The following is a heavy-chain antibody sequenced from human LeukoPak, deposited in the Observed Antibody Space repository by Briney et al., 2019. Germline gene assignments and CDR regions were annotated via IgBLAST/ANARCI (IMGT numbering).Heavy chain of an antibody. J-gene: IGHJ4*02. CDR3: ARDIATAGHLAFDY. Sequence: GGSLRLSCAASGFTFSTYTMNWVRQATGEGLEWASSISTSSNNIYYSDSMKGRFTISRDNAKNSLFLQMNSLRAEDTAIYYCARDIATAGHLAFDYWGQGTLVTVSS. V-gene: IGHV3-21*01. CDR1: GFTFSTYT. D-gene: IGHD6-13*01. CDR2: ISTSSNNI.